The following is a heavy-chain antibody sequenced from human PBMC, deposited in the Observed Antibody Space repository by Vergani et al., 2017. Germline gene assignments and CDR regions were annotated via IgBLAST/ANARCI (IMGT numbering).Heavy chain of an antibody. CDR1: GFTFGDHG. J-gene: IGHJ6*03. D-gene: IGHD1-1*01. CDR2: ISYDGTNK. V-gene: IGHV3-30-3*01. Sequence: VQVVESGGGLVQPGGSLRLSCAASGFTFGDHGIHWVRRAPGKGLEWVAFISYDGTNKYYTNSVRGRFTISRDNSKSTLFLQMNSLRVEDMAVYYCARDQGDWRYSRYFYNYYMDVWGKGTTVTVSS. CDR3: ARDQGDWRYSRYFYNYYMDV.